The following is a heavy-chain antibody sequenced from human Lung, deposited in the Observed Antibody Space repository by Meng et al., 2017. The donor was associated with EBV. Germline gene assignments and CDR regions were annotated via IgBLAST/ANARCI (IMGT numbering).Heavy chain of an antibody. Sequence: GHLQQWGAGLLKPSDTLSLTCAFYGGYPSAYYWSWIRQPPGKGLEWIGEINRSGSTNYNPSLKSRLTVSMDTSKNQFSLKLSSVTAADTAVYYCARLYRGGWYLWGRGTLVTVSS. CDR1: GGYPSAYY. CDR3: ARLYRGGWYL. D-gene: IGHD6-19*01. V-gene: IGHV4-34*02. J-gene: IGHJ4*02. CDR2: INRSGST.